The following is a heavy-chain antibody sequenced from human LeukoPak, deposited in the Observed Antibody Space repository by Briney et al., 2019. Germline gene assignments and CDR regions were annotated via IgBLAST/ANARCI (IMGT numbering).Heavy chain of an antibody. D-gene: IGHD3-22*01. CDR3: ARDSRPSYDSSGYYYPGDY. Sequence: ASVKVSCKASGYTFTSYYVHWVRQAPGQGLEWMAIINPSGGSTSYAQKFQGRVNMTRDTSTSTVYLELSSLRSEDTGVYYCARDSRPSYDSSGYYYPGDYWGQGTLVTVSS. CDR2: INPSGGST. J-gene: IGHJ4*02. V-gene: IGHV1-46*01. CDR1: GYTFTSYY.